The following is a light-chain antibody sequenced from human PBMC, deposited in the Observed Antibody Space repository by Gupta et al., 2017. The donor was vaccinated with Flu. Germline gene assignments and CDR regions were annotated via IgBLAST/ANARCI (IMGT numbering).Light chain of an antibody. CDR1: QGISTY. V-gene: IGKV1-9*01. CDR3: QQRDSYPLT. J-gene: IGKJ5*01. Sequence: PSFLSASVGDRVTISCRASQGISTYLAWYQQKPGEAPKLLIHTSSSLQSGVPSRFSGSGSGTEFTLTISSLQPEDFATYYCQQRDSYPLTFGQGTQVEIK. CDR2: TSS.